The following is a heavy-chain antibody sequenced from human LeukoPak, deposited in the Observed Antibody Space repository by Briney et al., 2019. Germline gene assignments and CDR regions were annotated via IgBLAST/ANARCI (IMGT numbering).Heavy chain of an antibody. CDR3: AKDGTYYDILTGNDAFDI. Sequence: HPGGSLRLSCAASGFTFSSYAMSWVRQAPGKGLEWVSAISGSGGSTYYADSVKGRFTISRDNSKNTLYLQMNSLRAEDTAVYYCAKDGTYYDILTGNDAFDIWGQGTMVTVSS. CDR2: ISGSGGST. CDR1: GFTFSSYA. J-gene: IGHJ3*02. V-gene: IGHV3-23*01. D-gene: IGHD3-9*01.